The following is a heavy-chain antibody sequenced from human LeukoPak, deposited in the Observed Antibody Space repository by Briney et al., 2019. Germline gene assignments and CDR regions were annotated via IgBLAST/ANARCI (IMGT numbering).Heavy chain of an antibody. CDR1: GFTFSGYW. D-gene: IGHD2-21*02. CDR2: IFSNDNT. Sequence: GGSLRLSCAASGFTFSGYWMNWVRQAPGKGLEWVSVIFSNDNTYYADSVKGRFTISRDISKNTVSLQMNSLRAEDTAVYYCATLRWGQVDYWGRGTLVTVSS. J-gene: IGHJ4*02. CDR3: ATLRWGQVDY. V-gene: IGHV3-53*01.